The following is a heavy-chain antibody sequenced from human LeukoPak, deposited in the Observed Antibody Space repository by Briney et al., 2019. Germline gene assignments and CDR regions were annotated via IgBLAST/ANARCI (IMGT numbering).Heavy chain of an antibody. V-gene: IGHV5-51*01. J-gene: IGHJ4*02. Sequence: GESLKISCKGSGYSFTSYWIGWVRQMPGKGLEWVGIIFPGDSDARYSPSFQGQVTISADKSISTAYLQWSSLKASDTVMYYCARGKIAAPGTLDYWGQGTLVTVSS. D-gene: IGHD6-13*01. CDR1: GYSFTSYW. CDR3: ARGKIAAPGTLDY. CDR2: IFPGDSDA.